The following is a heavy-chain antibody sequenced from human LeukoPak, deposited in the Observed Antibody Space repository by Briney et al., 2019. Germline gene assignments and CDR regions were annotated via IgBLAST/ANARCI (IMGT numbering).Heavy chain of an antibody. Sequence: GGSLRLSCAPSLFIFSSSARSWGAQAPGRGLEWVSTISGSGGSTYYADPVKGRFTISRDNSKNTVYLQMNSLRAEDTAVYYCAKDRSCSNDVCHGDFDYWGQGTLVTVSS. D-gene: IGHD2-8*01. V-gene: IGHV3-23*01. CDR1: LFIFSSSA. J-gene: IGHJ4*02. CDR2: ISGSGGST. CDR3: AKDRSCSNDVCHGDFDY.